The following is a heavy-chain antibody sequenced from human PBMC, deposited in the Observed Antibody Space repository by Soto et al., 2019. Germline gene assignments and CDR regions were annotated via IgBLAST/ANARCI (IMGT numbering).Heavy chain of an antibody. CDR3: ASARHIGP. V-gene: IGHV3-7*01. D-gene: IGHD2-21*01. Sequence: GGSLRLSCAASGFTFSNYWMSWVRQAPGKGLEWVANIRQDGSESNYADSVKGRFTISRDNAENSLYLQMTSLRAEDTAVYYCASARHIGPWGQGTLVTVSS. CDR2: IRQDGSES. CDR1: GFTFSNYW. J-gene: IGHJ5*02.